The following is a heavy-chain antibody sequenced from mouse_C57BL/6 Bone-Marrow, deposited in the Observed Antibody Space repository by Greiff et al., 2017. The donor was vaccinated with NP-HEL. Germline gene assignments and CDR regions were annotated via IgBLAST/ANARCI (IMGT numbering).Heavy chain of an antibody. CDR1: GYTFTSYW. V-gene: IGHV1-59*01. D-gene: IGHD1-1*01. CDR2: IDPSDSYT. CDR3: ARSRLLRYPHWYFDV. J-gene: IGHJ1*03. Sequence: QVQLQQPGAELVRPGTSVKLSCKASGYTFTSYWMHWVKQRPGQGLEWIGVIDPSDSYTNYNQKFKGKGTLTVDTSSSTAYMQLSSLTSEDSAVYYCARSRLLRYPHWYFDVWGTGTTVTVSS.